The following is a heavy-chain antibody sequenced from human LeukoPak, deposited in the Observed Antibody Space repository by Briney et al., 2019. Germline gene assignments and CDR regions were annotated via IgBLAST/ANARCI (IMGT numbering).Heavy chain of an antibody. CDR2: ISSSSSYI. Sequence: PGGSLRLSCAAPGFTFSSYSMNWVRQAPGKGLEWVSSISSSSSYIYYADSVKGRFTISRDNAKNSLYLQMNSLRAEDTAVYYCARDPYSVLNERDDYWGQGTLVTVSS. J-gene: IGHJ4*02. V-gene: IGHV3-21*01. D-gene: IGHD2-8*01. CDR1: GFTFSSYS. CDR3: ARDPYSVLNERDDY.